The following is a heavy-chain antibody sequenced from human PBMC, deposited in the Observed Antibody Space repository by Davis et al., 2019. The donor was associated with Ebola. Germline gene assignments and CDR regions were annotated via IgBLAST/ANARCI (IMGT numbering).Heavy chain of an antibody. D-gene: IGHD6-19*01. CDR3: ALRVAGDY. V-gene: IGHV1-69*13. CDR1: GYTFNSHY. CDR2: IIPLFGTT. Sequence: SVKVSCKASGYTFNSHYMHWVRQAPGQGLEWMGWIIPLFGTTTYAQKFKGRVTITADESTTTSYMELSSLRSDDTALYYCALRVAGDYWGQGTLVTVSS. J-gene: IGHJ4*02.